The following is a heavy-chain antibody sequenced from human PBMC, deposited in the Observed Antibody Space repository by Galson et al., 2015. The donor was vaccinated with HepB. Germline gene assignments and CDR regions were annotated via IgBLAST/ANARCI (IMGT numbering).Heavy chain of an antibody. CDR3: ARVPAATQKFYKSWFDP. V-gene: IGHV5-51*03. CDR2: IFPGDSNT. J-gene: IGHJ5*02. D-gene: IGHD2-2*01. Sequence: QSGAEVKKPGESLKISCKGSGYSFTNYWIGWGRQMPGKGLEWMGIIFPGDSNTRYSPSFQGQVTISADKSISTAYLQWSSLKASDTAMYYCARVPAATQKFYKSWFDPWGQGTLVTVSS. CDR1: GYSFTNYW.